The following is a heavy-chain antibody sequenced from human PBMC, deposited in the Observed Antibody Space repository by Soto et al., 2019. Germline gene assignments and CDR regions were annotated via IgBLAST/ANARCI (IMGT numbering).Heavy chain of an antibody. D-gene: IGHD3-10*01. Sequence: SVKVSCKASGGPFSSYAISWVRQAPGQGLEWMGGIIPIFGTANYAQKFQGRVTTTADESTSTAYMELSSLRSEDTAVYYCASLSLYDGSGRINWSDPWGQGTLVTVSS. CDR2: IIPIFGTA. CDR3: ASLSLYDGSGRINWSDP. J-gene: IGHJ5*02. V-gene: IGHV1-69*13. CDR1: GGPFSSYA.